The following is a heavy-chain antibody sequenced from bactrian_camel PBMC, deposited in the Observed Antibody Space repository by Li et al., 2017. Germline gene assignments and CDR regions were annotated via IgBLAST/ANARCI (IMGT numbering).Heavy chain of an antibody. J-gene: IGHJ4*01. CDR1: GFVYSSYC. D-gene: IGHD3*01. CDR2: IYMGGRSG. V-gene: IGHV3S25*01. Sequence: QLVESGGGSVQAGGSLTLSCAASGFVYSSYCMAWSRQVPGKEREGVATIYMGGRSGYYAGSVKGRFTISQDSAKNMVYLQMNNLAPEDTAMYYCAARPGTVGCSFPPEQWTYWGQGTQVTVS. CDR3: AARPGTVGCSFPPEQWTY.